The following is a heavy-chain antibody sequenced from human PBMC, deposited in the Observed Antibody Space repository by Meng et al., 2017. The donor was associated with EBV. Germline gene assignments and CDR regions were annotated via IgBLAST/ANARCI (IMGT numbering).Heavy chain of an antibody. Sequence: VQSGAGVKKPGASWKVSCKASGYTFTGHYMHWVRQAPGQGLEWMGRINPNSGGTNYAQKFQGRVTMTRDTSISTAYTELSRLRSDDTAVYYCAKGADLAAAGTFWFDPWGQGTLVTVSS. J-gene: IGHJ5*02. CDR1: GYTFTGHY. CDR2: INPNSGGT. CDR3: AKGADLAAAGTFWFDP. V-gene: IGHV1-2*06. D-gene: IGHD6-13*01.